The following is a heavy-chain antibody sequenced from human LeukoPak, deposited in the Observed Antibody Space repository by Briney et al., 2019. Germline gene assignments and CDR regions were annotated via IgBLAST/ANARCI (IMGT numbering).Heavy chain of an antibody. D-gene: IGHD6-13*01. CDR3: AREVNSSLDY. V-gene: IGHV4-4*02. J-gene: IGHJ4*02. CDR2: IFHTGST. CDR1: GGSITRSTW. Sequence: SGTLSLTCAVSGGSITRSTWWTWVRHIPGKGLEWIGEIFHTGSTNYNPSLKSRVTISVDTSKNQFSLKLSSVTAADTAVYYCAREVNSSLDYWGQGTLVTVSS.